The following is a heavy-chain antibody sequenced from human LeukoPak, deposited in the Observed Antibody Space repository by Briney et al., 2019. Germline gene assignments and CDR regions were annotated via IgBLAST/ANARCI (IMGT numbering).Heavy chain of an antibody. CDR1: GFTFDDYG. CDR3: ARTYYDILTGYPPRGYFDY. J-gene: IGHJ4*02. D-gene: IGHD3-9*01. CDR2: INWNGGST. V-gene: IGHV3-20*04. Sequence: GRSLRLSCAASGFTFDDYGMSWVRRAPGKGLEWVSGINWNGGSTGYADSVKGRFTISRDNAKNSLYLQMNSLRAEDTALYYCARTYYDILTGYPPRGYFDYWGQGTLVTVSS.